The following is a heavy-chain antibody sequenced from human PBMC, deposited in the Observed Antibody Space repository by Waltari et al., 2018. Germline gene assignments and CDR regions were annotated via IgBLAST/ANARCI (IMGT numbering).Heavy chain of an antibody. CDR3: ARALGDIVVVPIFYYYGMDV. CDR1: GGTFSSYA. J-gene: IGHJ6*02. D-gene: IGHD2-2*01. CDR2: IIPTVGKA. V-gene: IGHV1-69*01. Sequence: QVQLVQSGAEVKKPGSSVKVSCKASGGTFSSYAISWVRQAPGQGLEWMGGIIPTVGKAKYAKKVQGRVTITADESTSTAYMELSSLRSEDTAVYYCARALGDIVVVPIFYYYGMDVWGQGTTVTVSS.